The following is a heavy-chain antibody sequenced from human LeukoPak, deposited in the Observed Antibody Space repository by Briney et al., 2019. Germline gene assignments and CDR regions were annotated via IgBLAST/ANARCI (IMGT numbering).Heavy chain of an antibody. Sequence: GGSLRLSCAASGFTFSSYGMHWVRQAPGKGLEWVAVISYDGSNKYYADSVKGRFTISRDNSKNTLYLQMNSLGAEDTAVYYCAKPREDGDYLDYWGQGTLVTVSS. J-gene: IGHJ4*02. CDR1: GFTFSSYG. V-gene: IGHV3-30*18. CDR3: AKPREDGDYLDY. CDR2: ISYDGSNK. D-gene: IGHD4-17*01.